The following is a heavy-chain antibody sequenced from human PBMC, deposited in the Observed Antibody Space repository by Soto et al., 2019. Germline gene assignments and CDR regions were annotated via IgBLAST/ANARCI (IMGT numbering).Heavy chain of an antibody. J-gene: IGHJ5*02. Sequence: SETLSLTCAVSGYSISSGYYWGWIRQPPGKGMEWIGSIYHSGSTYYNPSLKSRVTISVDTSKTQFSLKLSSVTAADTAVYYCARLEGIAAAGAVNNWFDPCGQGTLFTVSS. CDR3: ARLEGIAAAGAVNNWFDP. V-gene: IGHV4-38-2*01. CDR1: GYSISSGYY. CDR2: IYHSGST. D-gene: IGHD6-13*01.